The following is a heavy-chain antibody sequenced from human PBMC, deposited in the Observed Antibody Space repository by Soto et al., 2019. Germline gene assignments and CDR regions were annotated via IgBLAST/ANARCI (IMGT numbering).Heavy chain of an antibody. D-gene: IGHD1-26*01. Sequence: SETLSLTCAVSGGSISSSNWWSWVRQPPGKGLEWIGEIYHSGSTNYNPSLKSRVTISVGKSKNQFSLKLSSVTAADTAVYYCARDLQDLGATSYYYYYYGMDVWGQGTTVTVSS. J-gene: IGHJ6*02. CDR2: IYHSGST. CDR1: GGSISSSNW. CDR3: ARDLQDLGATSYYYYYYGMDV. V-gene: IGHV4-4*02.